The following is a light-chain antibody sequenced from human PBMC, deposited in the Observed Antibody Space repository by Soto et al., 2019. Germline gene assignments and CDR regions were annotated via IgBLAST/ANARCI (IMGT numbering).Light chain of an antibody. CDR3: QQYNHWPRVS. J-gene: IGKJ4*01. V-gene: IGKV3D-15*01. CDR1: QSIGDT. Sequence: ESVLTQSPATLSLSPGIRATLSSSLSQSIGDTLAWSQQKPGQAPRLVIYGASTRATGIPARFSGSGSETEFTLTISSLQSEDLGVYYCQQYNHWPRVSFGGGTKVDNK. CDR2: GAS.